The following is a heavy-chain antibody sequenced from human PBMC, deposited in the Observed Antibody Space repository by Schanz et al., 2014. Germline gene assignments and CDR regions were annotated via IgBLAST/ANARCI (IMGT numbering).Heavy chain of an antibody. Sequence: QVQLVESGGGVVQPGRSLRLSCAGSGFSFSGFGMHWVRQAPGKGLEWVAVISYDGRNKYFADSVKGRFTISRDNAKNSLSLEMNSLRAEDTAVYYCARGYSNIWSPMAYWGQGTLVAVSS. CDR1: GFSFSGFG. J-gene: IGHJ4*02. D-gene: IGHD6-13*01. V-gene: IGHV3-30*03. CDR3: ARGYSNIWSPMAY. CDR2: ISYDGRNK.